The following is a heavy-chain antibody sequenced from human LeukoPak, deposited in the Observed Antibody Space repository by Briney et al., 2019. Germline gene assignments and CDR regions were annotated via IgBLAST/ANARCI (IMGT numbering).Heavy chain of an antibody. Sequence: SETLSLTCTVSGGSISSSSYYWGWIRQPPGKGLEWIGSIYYSGSTYYNPSLKSRVTISVDTSKNQFSLKLSSVTAADTAVYYCARGVHDYSNYYPPPHYFDYWGQGTPVTVSS. CDR1: GGSISSSSYY. J-gene: IGHJ4*02. CDR2: IYYSGST. CDR3: ARGVHDYSNYYPPPHYFDY. V-gene: IGHV4-39*07. D-gene: IGHD4-11*01.